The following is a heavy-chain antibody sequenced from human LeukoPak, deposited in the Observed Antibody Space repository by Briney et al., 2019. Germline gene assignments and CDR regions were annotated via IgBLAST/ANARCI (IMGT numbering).Heavy chain of an antibody. CDR3: ARDLLWYSGSYHDAFDI. Sequence: GGPLRLSCAASGFTFSSYEMNWVRQAPGKGLEWVSYISSSGSTIYYADSVKGRFTISRDNSKNTLYLQMNSLRAEDTAVYYCARDLLWYSGSYHDAFDIWGQGTMVTVSS. CDR2: ISSSGSTI. V-gene: IGHV3-48*03. D-gene: IGHD1-26*01. CDR1: GFTFSSYE. J-gene: IGHJ3*02.